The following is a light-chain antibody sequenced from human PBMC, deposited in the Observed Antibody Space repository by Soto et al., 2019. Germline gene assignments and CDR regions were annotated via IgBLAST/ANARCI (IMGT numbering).Light chain of an antibody. V-gene: IGLV2-14*01. CDR1: SSDVGCYNY. CDR3: SSYTSISTLGV. CDR2: DVS. J-gene: IGLJ2*01. Sequence: QSVLTQPASVSGSPGQSITISCSGTSSDVGCYNYISWYQQHPGNAPKLMIYDVSHRPSGVSNRFSGSNSGNTASLTIAGLQAEDEADYYCSSYTSISTLGVFGGGTKLTVL.